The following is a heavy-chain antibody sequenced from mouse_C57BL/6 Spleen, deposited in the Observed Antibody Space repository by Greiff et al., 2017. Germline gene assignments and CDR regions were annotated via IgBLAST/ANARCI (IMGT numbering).Heavy chain of an antibody. J-gene: IGHJ1*03. CDR2: INPSNGGT. CDR1: GYTFTSYW. CDR3: APGRGYDAWYFDG. D-gene: IGHD2-2*01. Sequence: QVQLQQPGTELVKPGASVKLSCKASGYTFTSYWMHWVKQRPGKGLEWIGNINPSNGGTNYNEKFKSKSTLTVDKSSSTAYMQLSSLTSEDSAVYYCAPGRGYDAWYFDGWGTGTTVTVSS. V-gene: IGHV1-53*01.